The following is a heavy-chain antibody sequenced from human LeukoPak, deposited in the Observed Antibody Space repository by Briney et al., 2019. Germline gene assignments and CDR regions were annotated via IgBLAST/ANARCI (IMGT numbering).Heavy chain of an antibody. Sequence: NPSETLSPTCIVAGDFISTSSDYWGWIRQPPGKGLEWIGSIYYTGSTHYKPSLRGRVTISLDTTNNQFSMRLSSVTAADTAMYYCARHRDFHDSSGYLPAFDVWGQGRLINVSS. CDR2: IYYTGST. J-gene: IGHJ3*01. V-gene: IGHV4-39*01. D-gene: IGHD3-22*01. CDR3: ARHRDFHDSSGYLPAFDV. CDR1: GDFISTSSDY.